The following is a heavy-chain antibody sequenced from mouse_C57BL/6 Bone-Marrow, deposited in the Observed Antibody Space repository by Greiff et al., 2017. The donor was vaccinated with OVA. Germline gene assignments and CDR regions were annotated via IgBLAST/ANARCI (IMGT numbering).Heavy chain of an antibody. D-gene: IGHD2-4*01. CDR3: ARKELRGYDYH. CDR1: GYTFTSYG. J-gene: IGHJ2*01. Sequence: QVQLQQSGAELVRPGASVKLSCKASGYTFTSYGISWVKQRTGKGLEWIGEIYPRSGNNYYNEKFKSKATLTSDKSSSTAYMELLSLTSDDSSVYFCARKELRGYDYHWGQGTTLTVSS. V-gene: IGHV1-81*01. CDR2: IYPRSGNN.